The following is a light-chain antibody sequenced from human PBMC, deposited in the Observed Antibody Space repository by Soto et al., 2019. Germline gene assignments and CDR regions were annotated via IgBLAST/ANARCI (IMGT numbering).Light chain of an antibody. J-gene: IGKJ5*01. CDR3: QQRSNWPFIT. CDR1: QSVSSY. Sequence: EIVLTQSPGTLSLSPWERATLSCRASQSVSSYLACYQQKPGQAPRLLIYDASNRATGIPARFSGSGSGTDFTLTISSLEPEDFAVYYCQQRSNWPFITFGQGTRLEI. CDR2: DAS. V-gene: IGKV3-11*01.